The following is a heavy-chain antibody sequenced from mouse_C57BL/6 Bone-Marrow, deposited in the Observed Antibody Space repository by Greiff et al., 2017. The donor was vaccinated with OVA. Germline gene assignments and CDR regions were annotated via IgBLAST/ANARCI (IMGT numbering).Heavy chain of an antibody. J-gene: IGHJ2*01. Sequence: QVQLQQPGAELVKPGASVKVSCKASGYTFTSYWMHWVKQRPGQGLEWIGRIHPSASDTNYNQKFKGKATLTVDKSSSTAYMQLSSLTSEDSAVYYCASQHYYGSSYFDYWGQGTTLTVSS. CDR2: IHPSASDT. CDR3: ASQHYYGSSYFDY. CDR1: GYTFTSYW. D-gene: IGHD1-1*01. V-gene: IGHV1-74*01.